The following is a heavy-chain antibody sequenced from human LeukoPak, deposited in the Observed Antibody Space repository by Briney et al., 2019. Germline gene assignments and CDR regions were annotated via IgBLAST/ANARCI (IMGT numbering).Heavy chain of an antibody. CDR2: ISGSGDNT. V-gene: IGHV3-23*01. CDR3: AAQWLVLGAFDI. J-gene: IGHJ3*02. Sequence: GGSLRLSCAASGFTFSSYAMSWIRQAPGKGLEWVSGISGSGDNTYHADSVKGRFTISRDNSKSTLYLQMNSLRAEDTAVYYCAAQWLVLGAFDIWGQGTMVTVSS. CDR1: GFTFSSYA. D-gene: IGHD6-19*01.